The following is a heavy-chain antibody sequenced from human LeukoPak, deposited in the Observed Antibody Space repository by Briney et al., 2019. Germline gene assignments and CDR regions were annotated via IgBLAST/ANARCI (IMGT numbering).Heavy chain of an antibody. Sequence: GASVKVSCKASGYMFTDYYIHWVRQAPGQGLEWMGWINPNNAYTHFAQKFQGRFTMTMDTSITTAYLELSSLTSDDTAVYFCATPSYNSGGYYYFDYWGQGTLVTVSS. CDR3: ATPSYNSGGYYYFDY. J-gene: IGHJ4*02. CDR2: INPNNAYT. V-gene: IGHV1-2*02. D-gene: IGHD3-22*01. CDR1: GYMFTDYY.